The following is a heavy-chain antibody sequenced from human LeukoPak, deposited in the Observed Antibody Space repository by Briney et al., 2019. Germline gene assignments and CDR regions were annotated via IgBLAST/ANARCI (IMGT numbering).Heavy chain of an antibody. CDR3: ARRGDIVVVPAATAFDI. CDR2: IYYSGST. D-gene: IGHD2-2*01. V-gene: IGHV4-39*01. CDR1: GGSISSSSYY. J-gene: IGHJ3*02. Sequence: SETLSLTCTVSGGSISSSSYYWGWIRQPPGKGLKWIGSIYYSGSTYYNPSLKGRVTISVDTSKNQFSLKLSSVTAADTAVYYCARRGDIVVVPAATAFDIWGQGTMVTVSS.